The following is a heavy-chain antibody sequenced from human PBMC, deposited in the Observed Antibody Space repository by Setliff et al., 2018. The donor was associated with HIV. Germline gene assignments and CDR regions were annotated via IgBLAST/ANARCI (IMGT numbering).Heavy chain of an antibody. Sequence: SETLSLTCAASGYSINSGFSRAWIRQPPGQGPQWIGSIYQSGSTYYNPSLKSRVSLSVDTSKNQFSLNLSSVTAADTAVYYCARSPVGTPEYYFDYWGQGTLVTVSS. CDR1: GYSINSGFS. CDR2: IYQSGST. CDR3: ARSPVGTPEYYFDY. V-gene: IGHV4-38-2*01. D-gene: IGHD1-26*01. J-gene: IGHJ4*02.